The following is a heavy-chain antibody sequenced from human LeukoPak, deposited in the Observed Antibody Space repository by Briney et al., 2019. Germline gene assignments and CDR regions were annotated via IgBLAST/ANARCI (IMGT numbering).Heavy chain of an antibody. V-gene: IGHV4-34*01. CDR3: ARAHREIDY. D-gene: IGHD1-14*01. CDR1: CGSFSGYY. Sequence: KPPETLSLTCAVYCGSFSGYYWSWIRQPPGKGLEWIGEINHSGSTNYNPSLKSRVTISVDTSKTQFSLKLSSVTAADTAVYYCARAHREIDYWGQGTLVTVSS. J-gene: IGHJ4*02. CDR2: INHSGST.